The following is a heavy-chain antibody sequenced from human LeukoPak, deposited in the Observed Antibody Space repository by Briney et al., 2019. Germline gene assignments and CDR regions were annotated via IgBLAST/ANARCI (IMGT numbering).Heavy chain of an antibody. CDR2: IYPGDSDT. D-gene: IGHD4-23*01. V-gene: IGHV5-51*01. J-gene: IGHJ3*02. CDR1: GYSFTSYW. CDR3: ARLRRMVVTSSAPADAFDI. Sequence: GESLKISCKGSGYSFTSYWIGWVRPMPGKGLEWMGIIYPGDSDTRYSPSFQGQVTISADKSISTAYLQWSSLKASDTAMYYCARLRRMVVTSSAPADAFDIWGQGTMVTVSS.